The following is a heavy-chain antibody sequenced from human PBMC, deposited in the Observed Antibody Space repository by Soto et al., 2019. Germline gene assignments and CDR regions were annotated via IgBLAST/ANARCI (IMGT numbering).Heavy chain of an antibody. D-gene: IGHD6-6*01. CDR3: ASPPTGIHSSSSDY. J-gene: IGHJ4*02. CDR1: GFTFSSYG. Sequence: GGSLRLSCAASGFTFSSYGMNWVRQAQGKGLEWVSSISGSGGNTDYADSVKGRFTISRDNSKNTLYLQMNRLRAEDTAVYYCASPPTGIHSSSSDYWGQGTLVTVSS. CDR2: ISGSGGNT. V-gene: IGHV3-23*01.